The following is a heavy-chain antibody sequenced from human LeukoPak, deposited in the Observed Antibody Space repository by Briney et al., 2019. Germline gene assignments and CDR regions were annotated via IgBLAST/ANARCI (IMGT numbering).Heavy chain of an antibody. D-gene: IGHD1-26*01. V-gene: IGHV3-15*01. CDR1: GLTFINAW. CDR2: IKAKAHGGTI. J-gene: IGHJ4*02. CDR3: TTDGVGVEGATYDN. Sequence: KSGGSLRLSCAASGLTFINAWMAWVRQAPGKGLERVGRIKAKAHGGTIEYAAPVKGRCTISRDDSKNTLYLQMNSLKTEDTAVYYCTTDGVGVEGATYDNWGQGTLVSVSS.